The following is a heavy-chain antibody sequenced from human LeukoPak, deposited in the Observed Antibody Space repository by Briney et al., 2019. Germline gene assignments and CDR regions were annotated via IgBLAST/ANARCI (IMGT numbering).Heavy chain of an antibody. J-gene: IGHJ4*02. CDR3: AKEAVGAPDY. D-gene: IGHD1-26*01. CDR1: GYTFTSYH. Sequence: ASAKLSCKASGYTFTSYHMHWVRQAPGQGLEWMGILLPNNGGTIYAQKFQGRVTVTRDTSASTVYMEVSSLRSDDTAVYYCAKEAVGAPDYWGQGTLVTVSS. V-gene: IGHV1-46*01. CDR2: LLPNNGGT.